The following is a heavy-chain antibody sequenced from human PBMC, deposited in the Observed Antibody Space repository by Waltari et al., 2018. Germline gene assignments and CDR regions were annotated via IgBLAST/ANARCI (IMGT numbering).Heavy chain of an antibody. D-gene: IGHD2-2*01. V-gene: IGHV3-33*01. J-gene: IGHJ3*02. CDR3: AREVSRYFIHAFDI. CDR2: IQYDESTI. Sequence: QVQLVESGGGVVQPGRSVRLSCAVSGFSVRTYGMHWVSQSAGKGLGWVAFIQYDESTIHYADSVRGRFTVSRDTSKNMVALQMNSLTVEDSSIYFCAREVSRYFIHAFDIRGQGTMVIVSS. CDR1: GFSVRTYG.